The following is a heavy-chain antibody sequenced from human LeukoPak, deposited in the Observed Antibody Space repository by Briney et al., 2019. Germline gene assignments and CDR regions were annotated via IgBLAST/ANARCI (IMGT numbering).Heavy chain of an antibody. CDR1: GFSFSPNA. D-gene: IGHD2-21*02. J-gene: IGHJ4*02. CDR3: AKDMSWWVTVDF. Sequence: GGSLRLSCAASGFSFSPNAMSWFRQAPGRGLEWVAGVGGDGRSHYTDSVRGRFTISRDNSENTLHLQMNSLRVDDTAVYYCAKDMSWWVTVDFWGQGTLVTVSS. CDR2: VGGDGRS. V-gene: IGHV3-23*01.